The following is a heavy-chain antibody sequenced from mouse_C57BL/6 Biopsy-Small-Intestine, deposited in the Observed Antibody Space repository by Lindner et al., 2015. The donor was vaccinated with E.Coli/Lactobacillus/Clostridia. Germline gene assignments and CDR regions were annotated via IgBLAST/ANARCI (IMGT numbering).Heavy chain of an antibody. D-gene: IGHD1-1*01. CDR2: ILPGSGST. CDR3: IEGTTVVGRYWYFDV. V-gene: IGHV1-9*01. CDR1: GYTFTGYW. J-gene: IGHJ1*03. Sequence: VQLQESGAELMKPGASVKLSCKATGYTFTGYWIEWVKQRPGHGLEWIGEILPGSGSTTYNEKFKGKATFTADTSSNTAYMEISSLTTEDSAIYYCIEGTTVVGRYWYFDVWGTGTTVTVSS.